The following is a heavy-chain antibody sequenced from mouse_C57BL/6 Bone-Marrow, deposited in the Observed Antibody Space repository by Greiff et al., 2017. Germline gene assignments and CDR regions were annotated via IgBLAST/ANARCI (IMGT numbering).Heavy chain of an antibody. CDR3: AREGLWYYGSRFAY. Sequence: QVQLQQPGAELVKPGASVTLSCKASGYTFTSYWMHWVKQRPGRGLEWIGRIDPNSGGTKYNEKFKSKATLTVDKPSSTAYMQLSSLTSEDSAVYYCAREGLWYYGSRFAYWGQGTLVTVSA. V-gene: IGHV1-72*01. D-gene: IGHD1-1*01. CDR1: GYTFTSYW. J-gene: IGHJ3*01. CDR2: IDPNSGGT.